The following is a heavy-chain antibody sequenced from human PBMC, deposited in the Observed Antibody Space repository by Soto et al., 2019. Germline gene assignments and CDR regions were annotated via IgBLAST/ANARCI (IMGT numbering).Heavy chain of an antibody. J-gene: IGHJ5*02. CDR1: GYTFTSYD. Sequence: ASVKVSCKASGYTFTSYDINWVRQATGQGLEWMGWMNPNSGNTGYAQKFQGRVTMTRNTSISTAYMELSSLRSEDTAVYYCARVPPHKTQLDWFDPWGQGTLVTVSS. CDR2: MNPNSGNT. D-gene: IGHD1-1*01. V-gene: IGHV1-8*01. CDR3: ARVPPHKTQLDWFDP.